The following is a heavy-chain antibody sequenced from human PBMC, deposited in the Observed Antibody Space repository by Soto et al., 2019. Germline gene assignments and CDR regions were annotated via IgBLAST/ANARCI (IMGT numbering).Heavy chain of an antibody. Sequence: EVQLVESGGGLVKPGGSLRLSCAGSGFTFNNYSVNWVRQAPGKGLEWVSSISANGTFRYYADSVRGRFTVSRDNAKTSPYRQINTLSAEARAVYSCPRYQGTLMPTIVGSYHFDYWGLGTLVTVSS. D-gene: IGHD5-12*01. CDR3: PRYQGTLMPTIVGSYHFDY. CDR1: GFTFNNYS. J-gene: IGHJ4*02. CDR2: ISANGTFR. V-gene: IGHV3-21*01.